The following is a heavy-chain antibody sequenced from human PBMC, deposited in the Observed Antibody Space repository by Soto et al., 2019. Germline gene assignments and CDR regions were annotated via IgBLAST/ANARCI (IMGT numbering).Heavy chain of an antibody. J-gene: IGHJ4*02. D-gene: IGHD2-15*01. Sequence: ASVKVSCKASGYIFTSYYLHWVRQAPGQGLEWMGIINPSGGSTTYAQKFQGRVTMTRDTSTSTVYMDLSSLRSEDTAVYYCARDPQGYCRGGGFYDLDHWGQGTLVTVSS. CDR2: INPSGGST. CDR1: GYIFTSYY. CDR3: ARDPQGYCRGGGFYDLDH. V-gene: IGHV1-46*01.